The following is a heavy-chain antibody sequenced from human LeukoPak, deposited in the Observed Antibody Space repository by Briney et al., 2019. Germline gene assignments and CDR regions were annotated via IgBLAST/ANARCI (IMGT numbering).Heavy chain of an antibody. J-gene: IGHJ4*02. D-gene: IGHD3-10*01. CDR3: ARGLYYFGSGSYFY. V-gene: IGHV4-34*01. CDR1: GGSFSGYY. CDR2: INHSGST. Sequence: SETLSLTCAVYGGSFSGYYWSWIRQPPGKGLEWIGEINHSGSTNYNPSLKSRVTISVDTSKNQFSLKLSSVTAADTAVYYCARGLYYFGSGSYFYWGQGTLVTVSP.